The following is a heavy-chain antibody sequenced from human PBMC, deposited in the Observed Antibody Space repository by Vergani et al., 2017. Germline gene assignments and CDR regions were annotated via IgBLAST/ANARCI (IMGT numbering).Heavy chain of an antibody. D-gene: IGHD1-26*01. CDR1: GFTFSSYG. J-gene: IGHJ4*02. CDR2: IWYDGSNK. V-gene: IGHV3-33*01. CDR3: ARDGELRWGSGSYYGIYFDY. Sequence: QVQLVESGGGVVQPGRSLRLSCAASGFTFSSYGMHWVRQAPGKGLEWVAVIWYDGSNKYYADSVKGRFTISRDNSKNTLYLQMNSLRAEDTAVYYCARDGELRWGSGSYYGIYFDYWGQGTLVTVSS.